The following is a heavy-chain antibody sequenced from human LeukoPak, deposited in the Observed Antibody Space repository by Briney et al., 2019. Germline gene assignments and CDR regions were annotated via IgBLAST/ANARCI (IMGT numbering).Heavy chain of an antibody. D-gene: IGHD6-13*01. CDR2: IYYSGSN. CDR3: ARQGIAAAGVIDY. J-gene: IGHJ4*02. CDR1: GGSISSYY. V-gene: IGHV4-59*08. Sequence: PSETLSLTCTVSGGSISSYYWSWIRQPPGKGLEWIGYIYYSGSNNYNPPLKSRVTISVDTSKNQFSLKLSSVTAADTAVYYCARQGIAAAGVIDYWGQGTLVTVSS.